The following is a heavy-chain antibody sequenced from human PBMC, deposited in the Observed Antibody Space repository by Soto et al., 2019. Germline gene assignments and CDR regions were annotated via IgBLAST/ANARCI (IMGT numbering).Heavy chain of an antibody. CDR3: AKAYYDSSGYYYGFDY. CDR1: GFPFSSYA. V-gene: IGHV3-23*01. CDR2: ISGSGGST. D-gene: IGHD3-22*01. J-gene: IGHJ4*02. Sequence: GGSLRLSCAASGFPFSSYAMSWVRQAPGKGLEWVSAISGSGGSTYYADSVKGRFTISRDNSKNTLYLQMNSLRAEDTAVYYCAKAYYDSSGYYYGFDYWGQGTLVTVSS.